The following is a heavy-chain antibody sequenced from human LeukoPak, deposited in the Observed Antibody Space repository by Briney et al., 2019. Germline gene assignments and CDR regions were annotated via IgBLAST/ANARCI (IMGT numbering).Heavy chain of an antibody. CDR3: ARSSGITMVRGVITIMYNWFDP. D-gene: IGHD3-10*01. CDR2: INPSGGST. J-gene: IGHJ5*02. Sequence: ASVKVSCKASGYTFTSYYMHWVRQAPGQGLEWMGIINPSGGSTSYAQKFQGRVTMTRDMSTSTVYMELSSLRSDDTAVYYCARSSGITMVRGVITIMYNWFDPWGQGTLVTVSS. CDR1: GYTFTSYY. V-gene: IGHV1-46*01.